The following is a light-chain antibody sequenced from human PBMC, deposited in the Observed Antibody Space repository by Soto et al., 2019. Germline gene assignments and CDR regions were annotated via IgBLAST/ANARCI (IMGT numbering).Light chain of an antibody. V-gene: IGKV1-39*01. Sequence: DIEMTRSPSSLYASGGDTVTITCRSSQAISSYLNWYQQKPGKAPKLLLYAASNLHSGVPSRFRGSGSVTAFTLTITSLQPEDFATYYCQQSYSPGLYSFGQGTKVDIK. J-gene: IGKJ2*01. CDR1: QAISSY. CDR3: QQSYSPGLYS. CDR2: AAS.